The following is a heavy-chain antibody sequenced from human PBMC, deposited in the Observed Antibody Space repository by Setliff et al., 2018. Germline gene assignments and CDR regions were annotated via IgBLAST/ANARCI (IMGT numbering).Heavy chain of an antibody. CDR2: IYYSGTT. D-gene: IGHD2-2*01. J-gene: IGHJ5*02. Sequence: PSETLSLTCTVSDDSFTSSRYYWGWIRQAPGKGLEWIGSIYYSGTTNYSPSLKSRVTISVDTSKNQFSLKLSSVTAADTAVYYCARGYCNSVGCFFAGWFDPWGQGTLVTVSS. V-gene: IGHV4-39*07. CDR3: ARGYCNSVGCFFAGWFDP. CDR1: DDSFTSSRYY.